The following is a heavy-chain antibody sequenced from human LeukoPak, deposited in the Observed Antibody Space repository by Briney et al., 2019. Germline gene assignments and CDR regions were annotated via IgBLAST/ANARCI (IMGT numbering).Heavy chain of an antibody. CDR1: GYTFTIYG. V-gene: IGHV1-18*01. CDR2: ISGYNGNT. CDR3: ARDLDYYGSGSYYNSVGFDY. Sequence: GASVKVSCKTSGYTFTIYGLSWVRQAPGQGLEWMGWISGYNGNTKYAQKFQGRVTMTTDTSTSTAYMELSSLRSEDTAVYYCARDLDYYGSGSYYNSVGFDYWGQGTLVTVSS. D-gene: IGHD3-10*01. J-gene: IGHJ4*02.